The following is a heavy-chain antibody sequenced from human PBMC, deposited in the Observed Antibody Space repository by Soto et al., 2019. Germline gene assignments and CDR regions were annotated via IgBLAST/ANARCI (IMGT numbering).Heavy chain of an antibody. CDR2: IIPIFGTA. V-gene: IGHV1-69*06. D-gene: IGHD4-17*01. Sequence: QVQLVQSGAEVKKPGSSVKVSCKASGGTFSSYAISWVRQAPGQGLEWMGGIIPIFGTANYAQKFQGRVTISADKSTSTAYMELSSLRSEDTAVYYCARESSPHPGGTVTLFYYWGQGTLVTVSS. J-gene: IGHJ4*02. CDR1: GGTFSSYA. CDR3: ARESSPHPGGTVTLFYY.